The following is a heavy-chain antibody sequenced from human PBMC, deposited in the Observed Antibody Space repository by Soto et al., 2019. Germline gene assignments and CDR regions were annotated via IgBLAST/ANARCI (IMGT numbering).Heavy chain of an antibody. D-gene: IGHD2-21*02. J-gene: IGHJ4*02. CDR2: INAGNSNT. V-gene: IGHV1-3*05. CDR3: ARSIVVVTALDD. Sequence: QVQIVLSGAEEKKHGASVKVSCKASGYTFTSYAMHWVRQAPGQRLEWMGWINAGNSNTKYSQKFQGRVTITRDTSGSTAYMGLSSLRSEDTAVYYCARSIVVVTALDDWGQGTLITVSS. CDR1: GYTFTSYA.